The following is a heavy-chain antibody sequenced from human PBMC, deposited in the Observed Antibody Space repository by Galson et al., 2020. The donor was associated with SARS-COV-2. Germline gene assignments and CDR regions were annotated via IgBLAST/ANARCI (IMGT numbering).Heavy chain of an antibody. D-gene: IGHD3-10*01. CDR3: ARDSLWFGELLSNYYGMDV. Sequence: ASVKVSCKASGGTFTGYYMHWVRQAPGQGLEWMGWINPNSGGTNYAQKFQGWVTMTRDTSISTAYMELSRLRSDDTAVYYCARDSLWFGELLSNYYGMDVWGQGTTVTVSS. J-gene: IGHJ6*02. CDR1: GGTFTGYY. CDR2: INPNSGGT. V-gene: IGHV1-2*04.